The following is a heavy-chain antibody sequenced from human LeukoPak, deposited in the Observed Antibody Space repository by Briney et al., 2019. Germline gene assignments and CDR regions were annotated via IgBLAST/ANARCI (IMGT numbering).Heavy chain of an antibody. D-gene: IGHD3-16*01. CDR1: GGSISTSSYY. CDR3: ARSRGGYGDYGSWFDP. V-gene: IGHV4-39*07. CDR2: IFYSGST. Sequence: SETLSLTCTVSGGSISTSSYYWGWVRQPPGKGLEWLGNIFYSGSTYYSPSLKSRVTISLNTSRNQFSLKLNSVTAADTAVYYCARSRGGYGDYGSWFDPWGQGILVTVSS. J-gene: IGHJ5*02.